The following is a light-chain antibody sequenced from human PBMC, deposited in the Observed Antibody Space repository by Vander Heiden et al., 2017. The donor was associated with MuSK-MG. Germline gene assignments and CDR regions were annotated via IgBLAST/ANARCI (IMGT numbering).Light chain of an antibody. Sequence: EIVRRQSRATLSVSPGERATLSCRASQSVSSNLAWYQQKPGQAPRLLIYRASTMATCIPAMFNGSWYRKGFTLTISRPQSVDFKLHYCKRDNNWDPLTFGGGTKVXIK. J-gene: IGKJ4*01. CDR2: RAS. V-gene: IGKV3-15*01. CDR1: QSVSSN. CDR3: KRDNNWDPLT.